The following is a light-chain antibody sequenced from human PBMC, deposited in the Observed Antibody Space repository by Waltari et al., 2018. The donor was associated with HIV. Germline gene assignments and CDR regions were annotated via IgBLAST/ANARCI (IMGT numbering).Light chain of an antibody. J-gene: IGLJ3*02. V-gene: IGLV1-40*01. CDR3: QSYDSSLSGPWV. CDR1: SSNIGAGYD. CDR2: GNS. Sequence: QSVLTQPPSVSGAPGQRVTISCTGSSSNIGAGYDVHWYQQLPGPAPKLLIYGNSNRPSGVPDRFSGSKAGTPASLAITGLQAEDEADYYCQSYDSSLSGPWVFGGGTKLTVL.